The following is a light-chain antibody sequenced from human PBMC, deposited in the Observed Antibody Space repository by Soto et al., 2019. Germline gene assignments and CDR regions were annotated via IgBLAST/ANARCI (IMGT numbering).Light chain of an antibody. V-gene: IGKV3-20*01. J-gene: IGKJ3*01. CDR2: GAS. Sequence: EIVLTQSPGTLSLSPGERATLSCRASQSVSSSYLAWYQQKPGQAPRLLIYGASSRATGIPDRFSGSGSGPDFPLTISRLEPEDFAVYYCQQYGSSFTFGPGTKVDIK. CDR1: QSVSSSY. CDR3: QQYGSSFT.